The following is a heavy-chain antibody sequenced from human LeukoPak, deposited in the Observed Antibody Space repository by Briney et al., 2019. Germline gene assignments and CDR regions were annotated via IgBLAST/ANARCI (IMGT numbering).Heavy chain of an antibody. CDR1: GFSFSSYE. V-gene: IGHV3-48*03. J-gene: IGHJ6*03. Sequence: PGGSLRLSCAASGFSFSSYEMNWVRQAPGKGLEWVSYIGSTTNSIYYADSVEGRFTISRDNAKKSLHLQMNSLRAEDTAVYYCARDEYSGLYYYMDVWGKGTTVTVSS. CDR2: IGSTTNSI. D-gene: IGHD5-12*01. CDR3: ARDEYSGLYYYMDV.